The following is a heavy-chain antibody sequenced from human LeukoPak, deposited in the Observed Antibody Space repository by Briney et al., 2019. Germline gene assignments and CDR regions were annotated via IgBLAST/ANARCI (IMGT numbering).Heavy chain of an antibody. D-gene: IGHD3-10*01. J-gene: IGHJ4*02. V-gene: IGHV4-61*02. CDR1: GASISSGYYY. CDR2: IYPASGSS. Sequence: PSETLSLTCSVSGASISSGYYYWNWIRQPAGKGLEWIGRIYPASGSSSYNPSLQSRATILEDRSRNQFSLKLSAVTASDTALYYCARETAVHGGIEFWGQGIQVIVSS. CDR3: ARETAVHGGIEF.